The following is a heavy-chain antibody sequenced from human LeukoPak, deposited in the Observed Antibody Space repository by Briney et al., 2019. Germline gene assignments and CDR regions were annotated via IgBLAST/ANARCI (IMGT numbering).Heavy chain of an antibody. CDR1: GFTFSSYS. CDR3: ARFGGYCSGGSCYSDY. Sequence: GGSLRLSCAASGFTFSSYSMNWVRQAPGKGLEWVSSISSSSSYIYYADSVKGRFTISRDNAKNSLYLQMNSLRAEDTAVYYCARFGGYCSGGSCYSDYWGRGTLVTVSS. CDR2: ISSSSSYI. J-gene: IGHJ4*02. V-gene: IGHV3-21*01. D-gene: IGHD2-15*01.